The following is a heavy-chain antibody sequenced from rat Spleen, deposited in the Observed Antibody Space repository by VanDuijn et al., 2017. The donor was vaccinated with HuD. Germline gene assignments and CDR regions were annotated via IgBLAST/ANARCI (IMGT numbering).Heavy chain of an antibody. V-gene: IGHV5-29*01. Sequence: EVQLVESGGGLVQPGRSLKLSCVASGFTFTDFYMAWVRQAPTKGLEWVATISYDGNSIYYRDSVKGRFTISRDNAQSTLYLQMDSLRSEDTATYYCARAGYLRDWYFDFWGQGVMVTVSS. CDR2: ISYDGNSI. CDR3: ARAGYLRDWYFDF. J-gene: IGHJ2*01. CDR1: GFTFTDFY. D-gene: IGHD2-2*01.